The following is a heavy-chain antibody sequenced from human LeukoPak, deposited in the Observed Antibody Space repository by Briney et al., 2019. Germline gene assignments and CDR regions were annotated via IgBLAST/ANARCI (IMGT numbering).Heavy chain of an antibody. J-gene: IGHJ6*03. CDR1: GGSISSYY. D-gene: IGHD3-10*01. CDR2: IYYSGST. CDR3: SRGYYYYYMDV. Sequence: SETLSLICTVSGGSISSYYWSWIRQPPGKGLEWIGYIYYSGSTNYNPSLKSRVTISVDTSKNQFSLKLSSVTAADTAVYFCSRGYYYYYMDVWGKGTTVTVSS. V-gene: IGHV4-59*01.